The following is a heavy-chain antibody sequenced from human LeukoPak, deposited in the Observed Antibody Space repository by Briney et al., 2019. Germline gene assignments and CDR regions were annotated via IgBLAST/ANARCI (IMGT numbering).Heavy chain of an antibody. V-gene: IGHV4-59*01. CDR1: GGSISRYY. D-gene: IGHD4-17*01. CDR3: AREDPETTVPEGMDV. J-gene: IGHJ6*02. Sequence: SETLSLTCTVSGGSISRYYWSWIRQSPGKGLEGMGYIYRSGTTNYNPALKSRVTISVDTSKNQFSLKLTSVTAADTAVYYCAREDPETTVPEGMDVWGQGTTVTVSS. CDR2: IYRSGTT.